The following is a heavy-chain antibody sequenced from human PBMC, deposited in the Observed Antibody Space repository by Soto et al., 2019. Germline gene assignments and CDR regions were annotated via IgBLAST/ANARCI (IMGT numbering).Heavy chain of an antibody. Sequence: EVQLVESGAALVQPGGSLRLSCAASGFTFSDHHMDWVRQAPGKGLEWVGRTRNKGNSYTTEYAASVKGRFTISRDESNNSLYLQMNRLKTGDTAVYCCAFVGATRAYWGQGTLVTVSS. V-gene: IGHV3-72*01. CDR3: AFVGATRAY. CDR1: GFTFSDHH. CDR2: TRNKGNSYTT. J-gene: IGHJ4*02. D-gene: IGHD1-26*01.